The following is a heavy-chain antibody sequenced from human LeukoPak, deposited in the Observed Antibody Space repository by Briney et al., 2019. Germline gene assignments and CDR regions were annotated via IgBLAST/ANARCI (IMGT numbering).Heavy chain of an antibody. Sequence: GGSLRLSCAASGFTFSSYEMYWVRQAPGKGLEWVSYISSSGSTIYYADSVKGRFTISRDNAKNSLYLQMNSLRAEDTAVYYCARASSGWANNAFDIWGQGTMVTVSS. CDR1: GFTFSSYE. CDR3: ARASSGWANNAFDI. D-gene: IGHD6-19*01. CDR2: ISSSGSTI. J-gene: IGHJ3*02. V-gene: IGHV3-48*03.